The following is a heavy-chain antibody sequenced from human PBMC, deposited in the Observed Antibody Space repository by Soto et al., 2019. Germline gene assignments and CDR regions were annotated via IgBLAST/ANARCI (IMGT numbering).Heavy chain of an antibody. CDR3: ARGPQTYIHYYGSGINGMDF. J-gene: IGHJ6*02. CDR1: GGSISSSSYY. CDR2: IYYSGST. V-gene: IGHV4-39*01. D-gene: IGHD3-10*01. Sequence: SETLSLTCTVSGGSISSSSYYWGWIRQPPGKGLEWIGGIYYSGSTYYNPSLKSRVTISVDTSKNQFSLKLSSVTAADTAVYYCARGPQTYIHYYGSGINGMDFWGQGTTVPVSS.